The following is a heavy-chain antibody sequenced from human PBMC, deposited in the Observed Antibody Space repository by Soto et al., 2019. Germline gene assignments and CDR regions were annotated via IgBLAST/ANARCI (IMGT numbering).Heavy chain of an antibody. D-gene: IGHD2-21*01. Sequence: DVQLVDSGGGLVRSGGSLRLSCAASGFTFKDYWMNWVRQAPGKGLEWVANIKVDGSEKNYVDSVKGRFTISRDNAKNSLYLQMNNLRAEDTAVHYCARDEICDGVKCTLGYFQEWGQGTLVTVSS. CDR1: GFTFKDYW. J-gene: IGHJ1*01. CDR2: IKVDGSEK. V-gene: IGHV3-7*03. CDR3: ARDEICDGVKCTLGYFQE.